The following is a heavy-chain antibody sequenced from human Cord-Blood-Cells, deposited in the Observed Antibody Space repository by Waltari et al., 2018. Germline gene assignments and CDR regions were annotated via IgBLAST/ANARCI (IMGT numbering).Heavy chain of an antibody. J-gene: IGHJ4*02. CDR3: AKDRGPNWLFDY. D-gene: IGHD1-1*01. Sequence: EVQLLESGGGLVQPGGSLRLSCAAAGFTFSSYAMSWVRQAPGKGLEWVSAISGSGGSTYYADSVKGRFTISRDNSKNTLYLQMNSLRAEDTAVYYCAKDRGPNWLFDYWGQGTLVTVSS. V-gene: IGHV3-23*01. CDR2: ISGSGGST. CDR1: GFTFSSYA.